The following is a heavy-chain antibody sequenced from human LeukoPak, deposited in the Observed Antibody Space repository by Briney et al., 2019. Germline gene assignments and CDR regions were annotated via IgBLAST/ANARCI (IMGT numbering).Heavy chain of an antibody. CDR3: AKDRLWYYGSEKYYRDTYFDF. CDR2: ISDTGFYT. Sequence: GGSLRLSCGVSGFTFSSFTMTWVRQAPGKGLEWVSAISDTGFYTYYADSVKGRFTISRDNSKNTLYLQMNSLSAEDTAVYYCAKDRLWYYGSEKYYRDTYFDFGGQGTLVTVSS. D-gene: IGHD3-10*01. V-gene: IGHV3-23*01. J-gene: IGHJ4*02. CDR1: GFTFSSFT.